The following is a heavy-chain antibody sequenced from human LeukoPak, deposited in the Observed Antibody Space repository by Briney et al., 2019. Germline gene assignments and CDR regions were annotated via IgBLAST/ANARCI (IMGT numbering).Heavy chain of an antibody. Sequence: ESGPTLVKPTPTLTLTCTFSGFSLSTSGVGVGWIRQPPEKALEWLALIYWNDDKRYSPSLKSRLTITKDTSKNQVVLTMTNMDPVDTATYYCAHRQRTHYYDSSGYLTTYNWFDPWGQGTLVTVSS. CDR1: GFSLSTSGVG. CDR3: AHRQRTHYYDSSGYLTTYNWFDP. J-gene: IGHJ5*02. CDR2: IYWNDDK. D-gene: IGHD3-22*01. V-gene: IGHV2-5*01.